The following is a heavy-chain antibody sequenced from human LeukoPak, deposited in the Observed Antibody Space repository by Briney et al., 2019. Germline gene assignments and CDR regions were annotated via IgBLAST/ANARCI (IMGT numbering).Heavy chain of an antibody. CDR3: ARAVRYSSSSWGHFDY. D-gene: IGHD6-6*01. Sequence: SETLSLTCTVSGGSISSYYWTWLRQPPGKGLEWIGYIYHSGSTNYNPSLKSRVTISLDTSKNQFSLKLSSVTAADTAVYYCARAVRYSSSSWGHFDYWGQGTLVTVSS. J-gene: IGHJ4*02. CDR2: IYHSGST. CDR1: GGSISSYY. V-gene: IGHV4-59*12.